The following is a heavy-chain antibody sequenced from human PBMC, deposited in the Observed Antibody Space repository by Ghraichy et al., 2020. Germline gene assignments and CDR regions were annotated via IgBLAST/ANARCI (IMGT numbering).Heavy chain of an antibody. J-gene: IGHJ5*02. V-gene: IGHV4-39*01. CDR2: IYYSGST. D-gene: IGHD3-9*01. CDR1: GGSISSSNYY. Sequence: SETLSLTCTVSGGSISSSNYYWGWIRQPPGKGLEWIGSIYYSGSTYYSPSLKHRVTISVATSKNQFSMRLSSVTTADTAVYYCTKTYYDILTASFDPWGQGTLVTVSS. CDR3: TKTYYDILTASFDP.